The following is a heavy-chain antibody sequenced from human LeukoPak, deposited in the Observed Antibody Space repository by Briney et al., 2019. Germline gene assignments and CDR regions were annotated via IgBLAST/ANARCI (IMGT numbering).Heavy chain of an antibody. CDR2: RSYDGSNK. D-gene: IGHD3-9*01. J-gene: IGHJ6*03. Sequence: GGSLRLSCAASGFTFSSYAMHWVRQAPGKGLEWVAVRSYDGSNKYYADSVRGRFTISRDNSKNTLYLQMNSLRAEDTAVYCCARDGLTGHVSYYMDVWGKGTTVTVSS. CDR1: GFTFSSYA. V-gene: IGHV3-30*04. CDR3: ARDGLTGHVSYYMDV.